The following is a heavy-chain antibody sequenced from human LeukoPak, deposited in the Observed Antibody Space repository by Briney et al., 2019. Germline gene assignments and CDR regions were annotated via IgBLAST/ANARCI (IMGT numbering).Heavy chain of an antibody. V-gene: IGHV1-3*01. Sequence: ASVKVSCTASGYTFTSCAMHWVRQAPGQRLEWMGWINAGNGNTKYSQKFQGRVTITRDTSASTAYMELSSLRSEDTAVYYCARQQQWLATNWFDPWGQGTLVTVSS. D-gene: IGHD6-19*01. J-gene: IGHJ5*02. CDR2: INAGNGNT. CDR3: ARQQQWLATNWFDP. CDR1: GYTFTSCA.